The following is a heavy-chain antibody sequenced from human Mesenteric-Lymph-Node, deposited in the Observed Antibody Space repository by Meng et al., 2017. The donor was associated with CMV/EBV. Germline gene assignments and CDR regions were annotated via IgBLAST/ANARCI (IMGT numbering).Heavy chain of an antibody. CDR2: IYWDDDK. CDR1: FSLKNSGVG. D-gene: IGHD3-10*01. CDR3: ARTYYYGSGNSNFDY. V-gene: IGHV2-5*02. J-gene: IGHJ4*02. Sequence: FSLKNSGVGVGWIRQPPGKALECLALIYWDDDKRYSPSLKSRVTITKDTSQNQVVLIMTNMDPVDTGTYYCARTYYYGSGNSNFDYWGQGTLVTVSS.